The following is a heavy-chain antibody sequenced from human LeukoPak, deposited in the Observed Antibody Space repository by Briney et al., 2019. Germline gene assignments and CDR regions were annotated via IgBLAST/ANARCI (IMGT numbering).Heavy chain of an antibody. CDR1: GGSISSSSYY. CDR2: IYYSGST. D-gene: IGHD5-12*01. J-gene: IGHJ5*02. Sequence: PSETLSLTCTVSGGSISSSSYYWGWIRQPPGKGLEWIGSIYYSGSTNYNPSLKSRVTMSVDTSKNQFSLKLSSVTAADTAVYYCARWTSDDSGYDLLGFDPWGQGTLVTVSS. CDR3: ARWTSDDSGYDLLGFDP. V-gene: IGHV4-39*07.